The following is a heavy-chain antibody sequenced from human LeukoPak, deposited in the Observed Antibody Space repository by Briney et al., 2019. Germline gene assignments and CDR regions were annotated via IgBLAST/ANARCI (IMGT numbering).Heavy chain of an antibody. J-gene: IGHJ3*02. Sequence: SETLSLTCTVSGGSMTNYYWSWIRQPPGKGLEWIGYIYYSGSTNYNPSLKSRVTISVDTSKNQFSLKLSSVTAADTAVYYCARADDIRAMVIVPAFDIWGQGTMVTVSS. D-gene: IGHD5-18*01. CDR2: IYYSGST. CDR3: ARADDIRAMVIVPAFDI. V-gene: IGHV4-59*01. CDR1: GGSMTNYY.